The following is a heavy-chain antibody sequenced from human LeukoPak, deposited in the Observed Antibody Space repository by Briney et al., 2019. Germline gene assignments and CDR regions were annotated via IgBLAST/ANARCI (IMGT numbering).Heavy chain of an antibody. D-gene: IGHD3-3*01. Sequence: SETLSLTCTVSGGSISGYYWSWLRQPPGKGLEWIGYIYYSGSTNYNPSLKSRVTISVDTSKNQFSLKLSSVTAADTAVYYCARARGVDYDFWSGYLARYYFDYWGQGTLVTVSS. CDR1: GGSISGYY. CDR2: IYYSGST. V-gene: IGHV4-59*01. CDR3: ARARGVDYDFWSGYLARYYFDY. J-gene: IGHJ4*02.